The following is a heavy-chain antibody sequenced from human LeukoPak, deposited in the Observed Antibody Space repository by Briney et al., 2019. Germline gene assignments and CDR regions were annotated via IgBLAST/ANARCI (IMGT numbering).Heavy chain of an antibody. CDR3: ARESPYSSSWFDS. D-gene: IGHD6-13*01. Sequence: SVKVSCKSSGYTFTDYYLHWVRQAPGQGLEWMGWVNPNSGDTKYAQKFQGRVTMTRDPSTSTVYMGLNSLRSDDTALYYCARESPYSSSWFDSWGQGTLVTVSS. V-gene: IGHV1-2*02. J-gene: IGHJ5*02. CDR2: VNPNSGDT. CDR1: GYTFTDYY.